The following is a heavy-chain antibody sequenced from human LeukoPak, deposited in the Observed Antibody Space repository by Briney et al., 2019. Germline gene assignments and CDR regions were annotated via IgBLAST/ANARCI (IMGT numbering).Heavy chain of an antibody. CDR3: AKGPPNYDILTGYDY. V-gene: IGHV3-23*01. D-gene: IGHD3-9*01. CDR1: GFTFSSYA. Sequence: GRSLRLSCAASGFTFSSYAMHWVRQAPGKGLEWVSAISGSGGSTYYADSVKGRFTISRDNSKNTLYLQMNSLRAEDTAVYYCAKGPPNYDILTGYDYWGQGTLVTVSS. J-gene: IGHJ4*02. CDR2: ISGSGGST.